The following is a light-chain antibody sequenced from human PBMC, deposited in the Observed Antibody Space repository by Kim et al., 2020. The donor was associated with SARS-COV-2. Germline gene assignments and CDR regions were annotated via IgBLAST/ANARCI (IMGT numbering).Light chain of an antibody. CDR3: QQYKSYPRT. Sequence: SRSVGSTVTITCRASQDINHYLTWFQQKPGKAPKSLIYGTSNLRGGVPSKLSGSGSATDFTLTISSLQPEDFATYYCQQYKSYPRTFGGGTKLEI. CDR2: GTS. J-gene: IGKJ4*01. V-gene: IGKV1-16*02. CDR1: QDINHY.